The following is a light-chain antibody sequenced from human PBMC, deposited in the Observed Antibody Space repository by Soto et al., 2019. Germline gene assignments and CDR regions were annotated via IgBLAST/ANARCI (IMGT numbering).Light chain of an antibody. CDR3: QQYYSTPLT. CDR1: QSVLYSSSKNY. Sequence: DIVMTQSPDSLAVSLGERATINCKSSQSVLYSSSKNYLAWYQQKPGQPPKLLIYWASTRESGVPDRFSGSGSGTDFTLTISSLQAEDVAVYYCQQYYSTPLTFGQGTRLELK. CDR2: WAS. J-gene: IGKJ5*01. V-gene: IGKV4-1*01.